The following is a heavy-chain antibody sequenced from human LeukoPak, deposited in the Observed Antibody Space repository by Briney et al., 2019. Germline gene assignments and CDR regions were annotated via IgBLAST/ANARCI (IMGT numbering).Heavy chain of an antibody. Sequence: GSLGLSRAASGFTFSPFNMYWVRHPPGKGLEWVSIIGSSGGGIHYADSVKGRFTISRDNSKNALYLQMNSLRVEDTAVYYCAIDPNWGTHSWGQGVLVTVSS. J-gene: IGHJ4*02. CDR3: AIDPNWGTHS. CDR1: GFTFSPFN. V-gene: IGHV3-23*01. CDR2: IGSSGGGI. D-gene: IGHD7-27*01.